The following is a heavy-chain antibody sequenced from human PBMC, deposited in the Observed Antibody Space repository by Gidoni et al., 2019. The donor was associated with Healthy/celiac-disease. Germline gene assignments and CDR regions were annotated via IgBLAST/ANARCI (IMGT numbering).Heavy chain of an antibody. Sequence: QVQLVESGGGLVKPGGSLRLSCSGSGSPFSDYYMSWVRQAPGKGLGCVSHISSMGSPIYYAHSVKGRFTISRDNAKNSLYLQMNSLRSEDTAVYYCARDVVGNGYCSGGSCYSGRLDVWGQGTTVTVSS. J-gene: IGHJ6*02. CDR3: ARDVVGNGYCSGGSCYSGRLDV. CDR2: ISSMGSPI. V-gene: IGHV3-11*01. D-gene: IGHD2-15*01. CDR1: GSPFSDYY.